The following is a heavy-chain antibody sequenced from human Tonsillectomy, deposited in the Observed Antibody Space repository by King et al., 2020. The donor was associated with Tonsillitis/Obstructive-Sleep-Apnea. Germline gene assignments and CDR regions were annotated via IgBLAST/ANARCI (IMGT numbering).Heavy chain of an antibody. V-gene: IGHV1-3*01. J-gene: IGHJ4*02. CDR3: SRDEDY. CDR2: IDAGRDDT. CDR1: GYPCTSYA. Sequence: QLVQSGAEVKKPGASVKDSCKASGYPCTSYAIHWVRQAPGQRLKCMGWIDAGRDDTKYSQKFQGRVTITRDTSANTAYMELSSLKSEDTAVYYCSRDEDYWGQGTLVTVSS.